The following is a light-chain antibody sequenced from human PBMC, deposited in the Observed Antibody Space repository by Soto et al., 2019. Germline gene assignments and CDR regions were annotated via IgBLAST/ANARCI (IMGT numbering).Light chain of an antibody. Sequence: IQLTQSPSSLSASVGDRVTITCRASQGISSNLAWYQQKPGRAPKLLIFGASTLQSGVQSRFSGSGSGIDFTLTISSLQREDFATYFCQQLNSYPPWTFGQGTKVEIK. CDR3: QQLNSYPPWT. J-gene: IGKJ1*01. V-gene: IGKV1-9*01. CDR1: QGISSN. CDR2: GAS.